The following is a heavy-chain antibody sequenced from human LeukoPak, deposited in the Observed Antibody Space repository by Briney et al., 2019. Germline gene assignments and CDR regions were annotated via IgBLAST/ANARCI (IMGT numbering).Heavy chain of an antibody. Sequence: PGGSLRLSCAASGFTFSGSAMHWVRQASGKGLEWVGRIRSKANSYATAYAASVKGRFTISRDDSKNTAYLQMNSLKTEDTAVYYCTRQMGGSYRDRASPGYFDYWGQGTLVTVSS. CDR3: TRQMGGSYRDRASPGYFDY. J-gene: IGHJ4*02. CDR2: IRSKANSYAT. D-gene: IGHD1-26*01. CDR1: GFTFSGSA. V-gene: IGHV3-73*01.